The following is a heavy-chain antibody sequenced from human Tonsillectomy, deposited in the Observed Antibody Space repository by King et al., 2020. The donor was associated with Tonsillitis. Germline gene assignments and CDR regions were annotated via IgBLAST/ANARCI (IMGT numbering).Heavy chain of an antibody. J-gene: IGHJ4*02. D-gene: IGHD4-17*01. CDR3: ARQPTLYDYGDQRDDY. Sequence: QLQESGPGLVKPSETLSLTCTVSGGSISSSSYYWGWIRQPPGKGLEWIGRIYYSGSTYYNPSLKSRVTISVDTSKNQFSLKLSSVTAADTAVYYCARQPTLYDYGDQRDDYWGQGTLVTVSS. V-gene: IGHV4-39*01. CDR1: GGSISSSSYY. CDR2: IYYSGST.